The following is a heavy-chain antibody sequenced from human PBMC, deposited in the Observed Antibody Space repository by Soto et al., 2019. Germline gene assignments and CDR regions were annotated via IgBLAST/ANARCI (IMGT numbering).Heavy chain of an antibody. CDR3: ARLTDTAIVGYYYYYGMDV. J-gene: IGHJ6*02. D-gene: IGHD5-18*01. Sequence: QLQLQESGPGLVKPSETLSLTCTVSGGSISSSSYYWGWIRQPPGKGLEWIGSINYSGSTYYNPSLKSRVTIAVDTSKNQFSLKLSSVTAADTAVYYCARLTDTAIVGYYYYYGMDVWGQGTTVTVSS. CDR1: GGSISSSSYY. V-gene: IGHV4-39*01. CDR2: INYSGST.